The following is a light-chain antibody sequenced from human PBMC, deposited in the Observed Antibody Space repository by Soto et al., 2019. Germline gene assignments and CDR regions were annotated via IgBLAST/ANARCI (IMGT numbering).Light chain of an antibody. V-gene: IGKV3-15*01. CDR1: QRIGSD. J-gene: IGKJ4*01. CDR2: HTS. Sequence: ETVLTHSPGTLSVSPLHRSTLXFMASQRIGSDLAWYQQKPGQAPRLLIYHTSTRATGVPARFIGSASGTEFTLTITSLQSEDSAVYYCQHYNNWPLTFGGGTKVDI. CDR3: QHYNNWPLT.